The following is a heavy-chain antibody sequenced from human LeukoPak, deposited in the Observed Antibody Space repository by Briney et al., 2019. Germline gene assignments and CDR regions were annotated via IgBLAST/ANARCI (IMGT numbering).Heavy chain of an antibody. J-gene: IGHJ5*02. Sequence: PGGSLRLSCAASGFTFSSYSMNWVRQAPGKGLEWVSSISSSSSYIYYADSVKGRFTISRDSAKNSLYLQMNSLRAEDTAVYYCARDLVSSSSLNWFDPWGQGTLVTVSS. CDR2: ISSSSSYI. CDR1: GFTFSSYS. CDR3: ARDLVSSSSLNWFDP. V-gene: IGHV3-21*01. D-gene: IGHD6-6*01.